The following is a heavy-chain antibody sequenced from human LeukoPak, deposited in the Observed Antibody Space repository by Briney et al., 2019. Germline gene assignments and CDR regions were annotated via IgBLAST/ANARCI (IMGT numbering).Heavy chain of an antibody. Sequence: PGGSLRLSCAASGFTLTSYTMGWVRQAPGKGLERVSSISASGNFTNYAESVKGRFTTSRDTSKNTLFLQMNSLSAEDTAVYYCARKFYYGSGNYYSLFDKWGQGTLVTVSS. V-gene: IGHV3-23*01. D-gene: IGHD3-10*01. J-gene: IGHJ4*02. CDR1: GFTLTSYT. CDR2: ISASGNFT. CDR3: ARKFYYGSGNYYSLFDK.